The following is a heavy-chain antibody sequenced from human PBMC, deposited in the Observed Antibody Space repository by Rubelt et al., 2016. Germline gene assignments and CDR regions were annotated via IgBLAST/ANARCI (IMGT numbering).Heavy chain of an antibody. CDR3: ARWVRGLGNAFFDY. V-gene: IGHV4-61*01. D-gene: IGHD3-16*01. CDR1: GASVTSSSFY. Sequence: QVQLQESGPGLVKPSETLSLTCTVSGASVTSSSFYWSWIRQPPGKGLEWIGYIYYGGSTNYNPPIESRVTMSVDTSKNQFSLRLTSVTAADTAVYYCARWVRGLGNAFFDYWGQGTLVTVSS. CDR2: IYYGGST. J-gene: IGHJ4*02.